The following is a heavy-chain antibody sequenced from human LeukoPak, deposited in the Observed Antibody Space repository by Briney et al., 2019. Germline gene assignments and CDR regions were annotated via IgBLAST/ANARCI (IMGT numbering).Heavy chain of an antibody. J-gene: IGHJ4*02. D-gene: IGHD2-15*01. CDR3: ARGPRVVRVDY. Sequence: ASVKVSCKASGYTFTGYHMHWVRQATGQGLEWMGWMNPNSGNTGYAQKFQGRVTMTRNTSISTAYMELSSLRSEDTAVYYCARGPRVVRVDYWGQGTLVTVSS. CDR1: GYTFTGYH. V-gene: IGHV1-8*02. CDR2: MNPNSGNT.